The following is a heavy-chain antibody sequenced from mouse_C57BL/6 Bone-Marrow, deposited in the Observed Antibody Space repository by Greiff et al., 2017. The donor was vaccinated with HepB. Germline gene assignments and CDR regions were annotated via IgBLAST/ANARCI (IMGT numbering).Heavy chain of an antibody. CDR1: GFTFSDYG. D-gene: IGHD2-1*01. Sequence: DVKLVESGGGLVQPGGSLKLSCAASGFTFSDYGMAWVRQAPRKGPEWVAFISNLASSIYYADTVTGRFTISRENAKNTLYLEMSSLRSEDTAMYYCARRGVYYGNGFDYWGQGTTLTVSS. J-gene: IGHJ2*01. CDR2: ISNLASSI. V-gene: IGHV5-15*04. CDR3: ARRGVYYGNGFDY.